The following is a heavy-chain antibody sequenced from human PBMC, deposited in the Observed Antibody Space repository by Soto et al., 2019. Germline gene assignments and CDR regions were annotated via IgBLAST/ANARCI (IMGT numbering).Heavy chain of an antibody. CDR3: AASAYYYDSSGYYLHY. V-gene: IGHV1-58*01. Sequence: QMQLVQSGPEVKKPGTSVKVSCKASGFTFTSSAVQWVRQARGQRLEWIGWIVVGSGNTNYAQKFQERVTITRDMSTSTAYMELSSLRSEDTAVYYCAASAYYYDSSGYYLHYWGQGTLVTVSS. CDR1: GFTFTSSA. D-gene: IGHD3-22*01. J-gene: IGHJ4*02. CDR2: IVVGSGNT.